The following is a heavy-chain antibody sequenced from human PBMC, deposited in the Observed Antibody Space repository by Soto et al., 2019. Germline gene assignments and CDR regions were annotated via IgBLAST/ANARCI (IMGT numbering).Heavy chain of an antibody. CDR3: AGELGTFYFDP. Sequence: QVQLQESGPGLVKPSQTLSLTCTVSAGSIRSGDYYWTWIRQPPGKGLEWIGYIDHSGSAYYNPSLKSRATRSIDTSNTQFSLKMTSVTAADTAVYYCAGELGTFYFDPWGQGTLVTVSS. CDR1: AGSIRSGDYY. CDR2: IDHSGSA. V-gene: IGHV4-30-4*01. D-gene: IGHD7-27*01. J-gene: IGHJ4*02.